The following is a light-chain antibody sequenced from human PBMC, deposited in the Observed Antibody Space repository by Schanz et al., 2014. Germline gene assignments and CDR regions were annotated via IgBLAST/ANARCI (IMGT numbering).Light chain of an antibody. V-gene: IGKV3-11*01. CDR1: QSVSSY. CDR2: DAS. J-gene: IGKJ1*01. Sequence: EIVLTQSPATLSLSPGERATLSCRASQSVSSYLAWYRQKPGQAPRLLIYDASNRATGIPARFSGSGSGTYFTLTISSLEPEDFAVYYCQQYNNWPGTFGQGTKVEIK. CDR3: QQYNNWPGT.